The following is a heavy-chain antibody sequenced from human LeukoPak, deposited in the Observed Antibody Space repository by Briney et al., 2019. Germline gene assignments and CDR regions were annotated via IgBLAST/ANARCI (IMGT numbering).Heavy chain of an antibody. CDR2: IIPIFGTA. J-gene: IGHJ4*02. D-gene: IGHD3-10*01. CDR3: ARGPVSYGLGY. V-gene: IGHV1-69*05. Sequence: ASVKVSCKASGGTFSSYAISWVRQAPGQGLEWMGGIIPIFGTANYAQKFQGRVTITTDESTSTAYMELSSLKSEDTAVYYCARGPVSYGLGYWGQGTLVTVSS. CDR1: GGTFSSYA.